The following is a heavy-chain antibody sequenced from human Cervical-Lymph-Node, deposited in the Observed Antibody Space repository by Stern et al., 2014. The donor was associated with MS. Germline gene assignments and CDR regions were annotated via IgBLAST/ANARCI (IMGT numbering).Heavy chain of an antibody. J-gene: IGHJ4*02. V-gene: IGHV4-4*02. D-gene: IGHD4-17*01. CDR2: ISHSGNT. CDR3: ARDIGFGDYGLRY. Sequence: QVQLQESGPGLVKPSGTLSLTCAVSGGSISSSHWWSWVRQPPGKGLEWIGEISHSGNTNKNPSLKSRVTISVDKSKNQVSLRRTSVTAADTAVYYCARDIGFGDYGLRYWGQGALVTVSS. CDR1: GGSISSSHW.